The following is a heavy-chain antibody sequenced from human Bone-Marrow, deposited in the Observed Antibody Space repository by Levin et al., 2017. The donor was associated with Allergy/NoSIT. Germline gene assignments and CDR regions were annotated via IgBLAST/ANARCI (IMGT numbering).Heavy chain of an antibody. CDR3: ARDLNDYGDNIGFYNFYGMDV. CDR1: GFTFSTYA. J-gene: IGHJ6*02. V-gene: IGHV3-30*04. Sequence: GGSLRLSCAASGFTFSTYAMHWVRQAPGKGLEWVAVISYSGTKNYYEDSVKGRFTISRDTSKNTLSLQMNSLRAEDTAVYYCARDLNDYGDNIGFYNFYGMDVWGQGTTVTVSS. CDR2: ISYSGTKN. D-gene: IGHD4-17*01.